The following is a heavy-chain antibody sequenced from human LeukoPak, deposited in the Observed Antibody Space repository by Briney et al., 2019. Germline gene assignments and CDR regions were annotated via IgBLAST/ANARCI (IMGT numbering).Heavy chain of an antibody. Sequence: SVKVSCKASGGTFSSYAISWARQAPGQGLEWMGGIIPIFGTANYAQKFQGRVTITADESTSTAYLELSSLRSEDTAVYYCAGHDFWSGSWFDPWGQGTLVTVSS. D-gene: IGHD3-3*01. V-gene: IGHV1-69*13. CDR3: AGHDFWSGSWFDP. CDR1: GGTFSSYA. CDR2: IIPIFGTA. J-gene: IGHJ5*02.